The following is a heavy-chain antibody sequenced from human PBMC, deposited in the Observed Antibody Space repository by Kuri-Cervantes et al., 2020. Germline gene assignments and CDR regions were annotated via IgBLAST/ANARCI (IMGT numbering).Heavy chain of an antibody. CDR2: IYYSGST. Sequence: GSLRLSCTVSGGSISSSSYYWGWIRQPPGKGLEWIGSIYYSGSTNYNPSLKSRVTISVDKSKNQFSLKLSSVTAADTAVYYCARGDSSWLGYYYYYMDVWGKGTTVTVSS. D-gene: IGHD6-13*01. CDR3: ARGDSSWLGYYYYYMDV. V-gene: IGHV4-39*07. J-gene: IGHJ6*03. CDR1: GGSISSSSYY.